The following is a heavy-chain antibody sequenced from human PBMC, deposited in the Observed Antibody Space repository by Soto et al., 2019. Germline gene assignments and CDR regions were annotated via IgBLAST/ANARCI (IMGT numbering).Heavy chain of an antibody. CDR1: GFTFSSHA. CDR2: ISGSGGST. CDR3: ARDSSLVVALDV. V-gene: IGHV3-23*01. Sequence: GGSLRLSCAASGFTFSSHAMSWDRQAPGKGLEWVSAISGSGGSTYYADSVKGRFTISRDNSKNTLYLQMNSLRAEDTAVYYCARDSSLVVALDVWGQGTTVTVSS. D-gene: IGHD2-15*01. J-gene: IGHJ6*02.